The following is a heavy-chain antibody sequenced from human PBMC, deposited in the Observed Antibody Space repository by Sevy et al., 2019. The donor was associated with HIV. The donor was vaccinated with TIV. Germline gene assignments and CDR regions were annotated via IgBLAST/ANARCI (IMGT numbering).Heavy chain of an antibody. CDR3: ARDMLGYCSSTSCYAEGYLDY. Sequence: SDTLSLTCTVSGGSISSYYWSWIRQPPGKGLEWIGYIYYSGSTNYNPSLKSRVTISVDTSKNQFSLKLSSVTAADTAVYYCARDMLGYCSSTSCYAEGYLDYWGQGTLVTVSS. CDR1: GGSISSYY. CDR2: IYYSGST. V-gene: IGHV4-59*01. J-gene: IGHJ4*02. D-gene: IGHD2-2*01.